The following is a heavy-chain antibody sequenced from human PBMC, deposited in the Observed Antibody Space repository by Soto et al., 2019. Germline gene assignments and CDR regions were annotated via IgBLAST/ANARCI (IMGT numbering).Heavy chain of an antibody. CDR3: ARGEQNWFDP. CDR1: GGSISGYY. V-gene: IGHV4-31*02. CDR2: IYYSGST. Sequence: ASETLSLTCTVSGGSISGYYWSWIRQHPGKGLEWIGYIYYSGSTYYNPSLKSRVTISVDTSKNQFSLKLSSVTAADTAVYYCARGEQNWFDPWGQGTLVTVSS. J-gene: IGHJ5*02.